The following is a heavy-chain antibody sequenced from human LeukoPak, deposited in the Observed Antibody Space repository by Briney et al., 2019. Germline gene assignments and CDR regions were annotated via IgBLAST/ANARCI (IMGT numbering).Heavy chain of an antibody. V-gene: IGHV4-59*11. Sequence: PSETLSLTCTVSGGSISGHYWSWIRQPPGNGLEWIGYIYYSGSTNCNPSLKSRVTISVDTSKNQFSLKLSSVTAADTAVYYCARAPCSGGRCYPPDFWGQGTLVTVSS. J-gene: IGHJ4*02. CDR3: ARAPCSGGRCYPPDF. CDR2: IYYSGST. D-gene: IGHD2-15*01. CDR1: GGSISGHY.